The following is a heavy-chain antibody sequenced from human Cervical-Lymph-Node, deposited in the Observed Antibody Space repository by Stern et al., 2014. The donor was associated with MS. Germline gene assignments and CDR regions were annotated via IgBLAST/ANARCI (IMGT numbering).Heavy chain of an antibody. D-gene: IGHD3-3*01. CDR2: TKNKANSYTT. J-gene: IGHJ4*02. Sequence: EVQLVESGGGLVQPGGSLRLSCAVSGLTFSDPYMDWVRPAPGKGLEWVGRTKNKANSYTTEYAASVKGRFTISRDDSENSLYLQMNSLQTEDTAVYYCVRRYYGAFDHWGQGTLVTVSS. V-gene: IGHV3-72*01. CDR3: VRRYYGAFDH. CDR1: GLTFSDPY.